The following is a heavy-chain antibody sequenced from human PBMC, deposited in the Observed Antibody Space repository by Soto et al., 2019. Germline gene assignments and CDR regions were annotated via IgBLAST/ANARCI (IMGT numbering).Heavy chain of an antibody. CDR1: XXTFSSYX. J-gene: IGHJ4*02. Sequence: DVQLLESGGGLVQPEGSLRLSCXASXXTFSSYXMXWVRQGPGKGLEWVAVVSIGGSTHYADSVRGRFTISRDNSKNTLSLQMNSLTAEDTAVYFCAKRRGAGGHFDYWGQGALVTVSS. D-gene: IGHD2-15*01. CDR3: AKRRGAGGHFDY. CDR2: VSIGGST. V-gene: IGHV3-23*01.